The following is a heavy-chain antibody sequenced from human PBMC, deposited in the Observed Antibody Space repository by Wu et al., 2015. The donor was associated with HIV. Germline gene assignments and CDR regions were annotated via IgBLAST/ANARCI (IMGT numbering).Heavy chain of an antibody. CDR2: INPSGGST. CDR3: ARDRAYYYGFGSYPDY. D-gene: IGHD3-10*01. J-gene: IGHJ4*02. CDR1: GYTFTSYY. V-gene: IGHV1-46*01. Sequence: QVQLVQSGAEVKKPGASVKVSCKASGYTFTSYYMHWVRQAPGQGLEWMGIINPSGGSTSYAQKFQGRVTMTRDTSTSTVYMELSSLRSEDTAVYYCARDRAYYYGFGSYPDYWGQGTLVTVSS.